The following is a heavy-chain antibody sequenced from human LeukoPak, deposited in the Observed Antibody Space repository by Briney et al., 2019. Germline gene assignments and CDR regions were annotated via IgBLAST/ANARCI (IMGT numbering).Heavy chain of an antibody. CDR3: ARGGVVVPAAYHARELRGVSRRLDP. J-gene: IGHJ5*02. D-gene: IGHD2-2*01. CDR1: GGSFSGYY. Sequence: SETLSLTCAVYGGSFSGYYWSGIRQPPRKGLEWIGEINHSGSTNYNPSPTRRVTTSVDTSTNQFSLQLSSVTAADTAVYYCARGGVVVPAAYHARELRGVSRRLDPWGQGTLVTVPS. V-gene: IGHV4-34*01. CDR2: INHSGST.